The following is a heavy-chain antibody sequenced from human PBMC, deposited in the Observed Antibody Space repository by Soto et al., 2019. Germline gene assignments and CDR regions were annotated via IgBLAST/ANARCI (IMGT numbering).Heavy chain of an antibody. V-gene: IGHV4-39*01. Sequence: SETLSLTCTVSGGSISSSSYYWGWIRQPPGKGLEWIGSIYYSGSTYYNPSLKSRVTISVDTSKNQFSLKLSSVTAADTAVYYCARHPQDYIWGSYRLGWFDPWGQGTLVTVSS. J-gene: IGHJ5*02. CDR2: IYYSGST. CDR3: ARHPQDYIWGSYRLGWFDP. CDR1: GGSISSSSYY. D-gene: IGHD3-16*02.